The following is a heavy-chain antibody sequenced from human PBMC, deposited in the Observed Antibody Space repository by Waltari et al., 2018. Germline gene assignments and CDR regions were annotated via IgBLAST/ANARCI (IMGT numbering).Heavy chain of an antibody. CDR3: GVHCSSTSCLVDY. CDR2: IRWDGGST. Sequence: EVQLVESGGVVVQPGGSLRLSCAASGFTFDVYHMHWFLQAPGKGLEWVSLIRWDGGSTYYADSVKGRFTISRDNSKNSLYLQMNSLRAEDTALYYCGVHCSSTSCLVDYWGQGTLVTVSS. D-gene: IGHD2-2*01. CDR1: GFTFDVYH. J-gene: IGHJ4*02. V-gene: IGHV3-43D*04.